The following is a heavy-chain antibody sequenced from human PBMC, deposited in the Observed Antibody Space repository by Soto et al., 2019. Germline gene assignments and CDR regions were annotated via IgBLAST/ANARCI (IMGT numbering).Heavy chain of an antibody. J-gene: IGHJ3*01. CDR2: IYYNGNT. D-gene: IGHD4-17*01. V-gene: IGHV4-31*03. CDR3: ARARLRAVYAFDF. Sequence: PSETLSLTCTLSGVSITSGAYYWTWVRQHPGKGLEWIGYIYYNGNTYFSPSLKSRLTISIDTSKNQFSPKLSSVTAADTAMYYCARARLRAVYAFDFWGQGTMVTVSS. CDR1: GVSITSGAYY.